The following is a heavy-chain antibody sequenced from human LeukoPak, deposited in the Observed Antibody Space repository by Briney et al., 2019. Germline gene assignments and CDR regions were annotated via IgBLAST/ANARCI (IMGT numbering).Heavy chain of an antibody. CDR2: IYTSGST. Sequence: SETLSLTCTVSGGSISSYYWSWIRQPAGKGLEWIGRIYTSGSTNYNPSLKSRVTISVDKSKNQFSLRLSSVTAADTAVYYCARGRGPVTNFDYWGQGTLATVSS. CDR3: ARGRGPVTNFDY. J-gene: IGHJ4*02. V-gene: IGHV4-4*07. CDR1: GGSISSYY. D-gene: IGHD4-17*01.